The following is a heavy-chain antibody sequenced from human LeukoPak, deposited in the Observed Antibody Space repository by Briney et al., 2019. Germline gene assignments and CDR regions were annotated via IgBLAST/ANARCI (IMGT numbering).Heavy chain of an antibody. D-gene: IGHD3-10*02. CDR1: GFTFSSYT. CDR2: ISSRSSYT. CDR3: AELGITMIGGV. J-gene: IGHJ6*04. Sequence: PGGSLRLSCAVSGFTFSSYTMNWVRQAPGKGLEWVSSISSRSSYTYYADSVRGRFTISRDNAKNSLSLQMNSLRAEDTAVYYCAELGITMIGGVWGKGTTVTISS. V-gene: IGHV3-21*01.